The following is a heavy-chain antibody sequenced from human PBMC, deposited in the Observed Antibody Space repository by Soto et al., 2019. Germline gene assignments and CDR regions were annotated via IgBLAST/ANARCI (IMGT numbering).Heavy chain of an antibody. Sequence: PGGSLRLSCAASGFTFSSYGMHWVRQAPGKGLEWVAVISYDGSNKYYADSVKGRFTISRDNSKNTLYLQMNSLRAEDTAVYYCAKVYGSGLYYGMDVWGQGTTVTVSS. V-gene: IGHV3-30*18. CDR1: GFTFSSYG. J-gene: IGHJ6*02. CDR3: AKVYGSGLYYGMDV. D-gene: IGHD3-10*01. CDR2: ISYDGSNK.